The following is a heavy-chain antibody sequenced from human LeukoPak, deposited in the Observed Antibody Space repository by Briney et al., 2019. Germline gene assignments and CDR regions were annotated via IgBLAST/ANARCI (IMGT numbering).Heavy chain of an antibody. Sequence: ASETLSLTGAVYGGSFSGYYWSWIRQPPGKGQEWIGEINHSGSTNYKPSLKSRVTISVDTSKNQFSLKLSSVTAADTAVYYCARVVGSSSWYPPRYYGMDVWGQGTTVTVSS. V-gene: IGHV4-34*01. J-gene: IGHJ6*02. CDR3: ARVVGSSSWYPPRYYGMDV. CDR1: GGSFSGYY. CDR2: INHSGST. D-gene: IGHD6-13*01.